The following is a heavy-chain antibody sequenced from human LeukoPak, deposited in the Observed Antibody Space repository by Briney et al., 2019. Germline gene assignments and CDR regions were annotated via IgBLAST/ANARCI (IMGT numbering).Heavy chain of an antibody. CDR1: GFTFSSYA. J-gene: IGHJ4*02. Sequence: GGSLRLSCAASGFTFSSYAMSWVRQAPGKGLEWVSAISGSGGSTYYADSVKGRFTISRDNSKNTLYLQMNSLRAEDTAVYYCARAKTSTTVIYYWGQGTLVTVSS. CDR2: ISGSGGST. D-gene: IGHD4-17*01. V-gene: IGHV3-23*01. CDR3: ARAKTSTTVIYY.